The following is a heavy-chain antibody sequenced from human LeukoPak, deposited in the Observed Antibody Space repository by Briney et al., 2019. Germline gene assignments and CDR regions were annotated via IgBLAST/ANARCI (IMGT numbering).Heavy chain of an antibody. V-gene: IGHV2-5*01. Sequence: SGPTLVNPTQTLTLTCTFSGFSLSTSGVGVGWIRQPPGKALEWLALIHWNDDKRYSPSLRNRLTITKDTSKNQVVLTVTNMDPVDTATYYCAHSSYYDVLEGIDYWGQGTLVTVSS. CDR1: GFSLSTSGVG. CDR2: IHWNDDK. CDR3: AHSSYYDVLEGIDY. D-gene: IGHD3-9*01. J-gene: IGHJ4*02.